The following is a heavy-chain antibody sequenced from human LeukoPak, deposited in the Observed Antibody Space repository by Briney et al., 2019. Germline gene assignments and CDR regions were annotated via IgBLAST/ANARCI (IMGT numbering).Heavy chain of an antibody. CDR3: TTDPGIAAANP. CDR1: EFTFSSYS. D-gene: IGHD6-13*01. V-gene: IGHV3-15*07. CDR2: IKSKADGGTT. J-gene: IGHJ6*02. Sequence: GGSLRLSCAASEFTFSSYSMNWVRQAPGKGLEWVGRIKSKADGGTTDYAAPVEGRITISRDDSKNTLYLQMNSLKTEDTAVYYCTTDPGIAAANPWGQGTTVTVSS.